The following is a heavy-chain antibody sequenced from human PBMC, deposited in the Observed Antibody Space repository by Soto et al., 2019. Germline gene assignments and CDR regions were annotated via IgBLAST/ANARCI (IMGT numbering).Heavy chain of an antibody. Sequence: SETLSLTCTVSGGSISSYYWGWIRQSPGKGLEWIGYKYYSGSTNYNPSLKSRVTISIDTSKNQFSLRLSSVTTADTAVYYCARVPPEGVGGMDVWGQGTTVTVSS. D-gene: IGHD3-16*01. CDR3: ARVPPEGVGGMDV. CDR2: KYYSGST. CDR1: GGSISSYY. V-gene: IGHV4-59*01. J-gene: IGHJ6*02.